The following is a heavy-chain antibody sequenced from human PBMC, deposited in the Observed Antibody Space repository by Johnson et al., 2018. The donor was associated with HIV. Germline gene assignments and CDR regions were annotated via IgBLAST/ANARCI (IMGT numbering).Heavy chain of an antibody. Sequence: VQLVESGGGFIQPGGSLRLSCAASGFTFSSYWMHWVRQAPGKGLEWVSSIRWNSGRIGYADSVKGRFTISRDNAKNSLYLQMNSLRAEDTALYYCAKAGDLYSSGLYGAFDIWVQGTTVTVSS. J-gene: IGHJ3*02. V-gene: IGHV3-9*01. CDR1: GFTFSSYW. D-gene: IGHD6-19*01. CDR2: IRWNSGRI. CDR3: AKAGDLYSSGLYGAFDI.